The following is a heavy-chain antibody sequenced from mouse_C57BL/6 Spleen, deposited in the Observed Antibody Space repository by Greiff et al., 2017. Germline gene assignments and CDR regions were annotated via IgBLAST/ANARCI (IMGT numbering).Heavy chain of an antibody. CDR2: IYPSDSET. Sequence: QVQLQQPGAELVRPGSSVKLSCKASGYTFTSYWMDWVKQRPGQGLEWIGNIYPSDSETHYNQKFKDKATLTVDKSSSKAYMQLSSLTSEDTAVYDCARDYGSSSWFAYWGQGTLVTVSA. CDR1: GYTFTSYW. CDR3: ARDYGSSSWFAY. V-gene: IGHV1-61*01. D-gene: IGHD1-1*01. J-gene: IGHJ3*01.